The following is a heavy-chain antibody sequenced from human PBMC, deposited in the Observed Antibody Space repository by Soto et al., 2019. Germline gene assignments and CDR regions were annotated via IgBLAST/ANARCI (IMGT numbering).Heavy chain of an antibody. CDR1: GGSITNSSSY. J-gene: IGHJ4*02. V-gene: IGHV4-39*02. D-gene: IGHD1-1*01. Sequence: SDTLSLTCTVSGGSITNSSSYWGWIRQPPGKGLEWMGSIYYSWIRYNNPSLKSRVTMSVDTSKNQFSLRLTSVTAADTAVYYCARDRMTTYGSGKLYYFDYWGQGTPVT. CDR3: ARDRMTTYGSGKLYYFDY. CDR2: IYYSWIR.